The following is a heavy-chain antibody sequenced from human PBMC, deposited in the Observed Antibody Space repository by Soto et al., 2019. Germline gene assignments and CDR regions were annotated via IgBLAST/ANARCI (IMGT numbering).Heavy chain of an antibody. CDR1: GGTIRGYY. Sequence: SETLCLTCTGSGGTIRGYYWSWVRQPPGKGLEWIGYICSSGSTNYHPSLKRRVTISVDTSMNHFSLKLSSVTAADTAVYYCAGSGAQQLENDYWGQGTLVTVSS. CDR2: ICSSGST. D-gene: IGHD6-13*01. V-gene: IGHV4-59*01. J-gene: IGHJ4*02. CDR3: AGSGAQQLENDY.